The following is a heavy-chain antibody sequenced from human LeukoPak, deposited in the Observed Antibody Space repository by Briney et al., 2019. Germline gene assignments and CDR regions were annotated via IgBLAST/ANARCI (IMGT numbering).Heavy chain of an antibody. CDR3: ARDYADYVGYFFFDY. CDR2: ISGGGETT. Sequence: GGSLRLSCAASGFTFNNYAMNWVRQAPGKGLEWVSSISGGGETTYYADSAKGRFTISRDNSQNTLYLQMNSLRAEDTAVYYCARDYADYVGYFFFDYWGQGTTVTVSS. V-gene: IGHV3-23*01. CDR1: GFTFNNYA. J-gene: IGHJ4*03. D-gene: IGHD4-17*01.